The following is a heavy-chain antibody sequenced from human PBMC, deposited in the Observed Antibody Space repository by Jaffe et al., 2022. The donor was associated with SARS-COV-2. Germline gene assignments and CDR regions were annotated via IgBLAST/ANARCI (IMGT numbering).Heavy chain of an antibody. CDR2: ISYDGLNQ. D-gene: IGHD6-19*01. CDR1: GFTFSPYA. J-gene: IGHJ4*02. V-gene: IGHV3-30*18. Sequence: QVQLVESGGGVVQPGRSLRLSCAASGFTFSPYAMHWVRQAPGKGLEWVASISYDGLNQYYADSVKGRFTISRDNSKNTLYLQMNSLRVEDTAVYYCAKPGLGRWLQSFLDCWGQGTLVTVSS. CDR3: AKPGLGRWLQSFLDC.